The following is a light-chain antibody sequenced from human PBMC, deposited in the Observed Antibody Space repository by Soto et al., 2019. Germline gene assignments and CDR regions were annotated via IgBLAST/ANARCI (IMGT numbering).Light chain of an antibody. Sequence: QSALTQPASVSGSPGQSITISCTATSSDVGGYNYVSWYQQHPGKAPKLMIYDVSNRPSGVSNRFSGSKSGNTASLTISGLQAQDEADYYCSSYTSSSTYVVFGGGTKVTVL. V-gene: IGLV2-14*01. CDR3: SSYTSSSTYVV. CDR2: DVS. CDR1: SSDVGGYNY. J-gene: IGLJ2*01.